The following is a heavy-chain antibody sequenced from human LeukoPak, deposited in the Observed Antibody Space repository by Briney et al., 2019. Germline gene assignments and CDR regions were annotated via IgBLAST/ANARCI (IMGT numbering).Heavy chain of an antibody. V-gene: IGHV4-31*03. Sequence: SETLSLTCTVSGGSISSVGYFWSWIRQHPGKGLEWIGYIYYSGSTYYNPSLKSRLTISVDTSENKFSLKLSSVTAADTAVYYCAIVDTVVRGVIRHDYWGQGTLVTVSS. CDR2: IYYSGST. CDR3: AIVDTVVRGVIRHDY. J-gene: IGHJ4*02. CDR1: GGSISSVGYF. D-gene: IGHD3-10*01.